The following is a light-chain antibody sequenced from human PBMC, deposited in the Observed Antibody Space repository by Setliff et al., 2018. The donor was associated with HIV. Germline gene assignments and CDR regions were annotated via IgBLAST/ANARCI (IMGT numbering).Light chain of an antibody. CDR2: DVT. CDR3: TSYANSDACI. CDR1: SGEVGAFDF. V-gene: IGLV2-14*03. J-gene: IGLJ1*01. Sequence: QSVLTQPACVSGSPGQSITVSCTGTSGEVGAFDFVSWYRQHPGKTPELMIYDVTNRPSEVSNRFSCSKAGNTASLTSSGLQAEDEADYYCTSYANSDACIFGTGTKV.